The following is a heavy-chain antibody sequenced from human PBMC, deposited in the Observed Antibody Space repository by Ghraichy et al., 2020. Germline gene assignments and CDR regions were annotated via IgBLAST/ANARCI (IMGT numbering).Heavy chain of an antibody. D-gene: IGHD5-18*01. J-gene: IGHJ4*02. Sequence: GGSLRLSCAASGFTFSSYWMHWVRQAPGKGLVWVSRINNDESSPSYADSVKGRFTISRDNAKNTLYLQMNSLRAEDTAVYYCARAGYSYCIYYFDYWGQGTLVTVSS. CDR3: ARAGYSYCIYYFDY. V-gene: IGHV3-74*01. CDR2: INNDESSP. CDR1: GFTFSSYW.